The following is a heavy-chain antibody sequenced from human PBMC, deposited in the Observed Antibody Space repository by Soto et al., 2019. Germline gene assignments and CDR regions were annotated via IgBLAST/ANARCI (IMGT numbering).Heavy chain of an antibody. CDR3: ARDRGGVHYYYGMDV. Sequence: PGGSLRVSCAASGFTFSSYSMNWVRQAPGKGLEWVSYISSSSSTIYYADSVKGRFTISRDNAKNSLYLQMNSLRAEDTAVYYCARDRGGVHYYYGMDVWGQGTTVTVSS. CDR1: GFTFSSYS. D-gene: IGHD3-16*01. J-gene: IGHJ6*02. CDR2: ISSSSSTI. V-gene: IGHV3-48*01.